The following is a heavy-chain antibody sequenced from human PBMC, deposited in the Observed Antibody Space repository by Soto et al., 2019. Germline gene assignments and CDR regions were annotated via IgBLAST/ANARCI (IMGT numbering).Heavy chain of an antibody. CDR2: MYYSGST. CDR3: ARHSTVAGGFDY. V-gene: IGHV4-59*01. Sequence: SETLSLTCSVSSGSISGYYWSWIRQPPGEGLEWIAYMYYSGSTNSNPSLKSRVTISVDTSKNHFSLRLRSVTAADTAVYYCARHSTVAGGFDYWGQGTMVTVSS. D-gene: IGHD6-19*01. J-gene: IGHJ4*02. CDR1: SGSISGYY.